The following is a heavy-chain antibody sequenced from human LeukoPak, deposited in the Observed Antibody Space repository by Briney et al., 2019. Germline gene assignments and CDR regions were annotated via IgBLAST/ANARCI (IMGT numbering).Heavy chain of an antibody. CDR1: GGSISTYC. J-gene: IGHJ5*02. CDR2: IYYSGST. CDR3: ARGERYASGSHSRIPSYNWLDP. Sequence: SETLSLTCTVSGGSISTYCWSWIRQPPGKGLEWIGYIYYSGSTNYNPSLKSRVTISVDTSKNQFSLKLSSVTAADTAVYYCARGERYASGSHSRIPSYNWLDPWGQGTLVTVSS. V-gene: IGHV4-59*08. D-gene: IGHD3-10*01.